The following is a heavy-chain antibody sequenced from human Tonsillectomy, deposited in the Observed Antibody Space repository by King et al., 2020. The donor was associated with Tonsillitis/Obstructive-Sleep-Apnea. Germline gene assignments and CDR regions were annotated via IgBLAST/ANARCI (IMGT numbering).Heavy chain of an antibody. CDR3: ARDLTSAWSGGVAY. CDR1: GDSINSGGYY. J-gene: IGHJ4*01. CDR2: IFYSGTT. Sequence: VQLQESGPGLLKPSQTLSLTCIVSGDSINSGGYYWNWIRQRPGEGLEWIGCIFYSGTTYYNPSLKSRVSLSVDTSKNQFSLELNSVTAADTAVYYCARDLTSAWSGGVAYWGHGTLVTVTS. D-gene: IGHD6-19*01. V-gene: IGHV4-31*02.